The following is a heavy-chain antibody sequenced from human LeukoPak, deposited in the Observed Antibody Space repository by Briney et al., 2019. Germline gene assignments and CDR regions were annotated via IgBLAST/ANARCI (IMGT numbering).Heavy chain of an antibody. Sequence: GGSLRLSCAASGFTFSSYSMNWVRQAPGKGLEWVSSISSSSSYIYYADSVKGRFTISRDNSKNTLYLQMNSLRAEDTALYYASGHGSSSYWGQGTLVAVSS. CDR2: ISSSSSYI. D-gene: IGHD6-13*01. CDR3: SGHGSSSY. J-gene: IGHJ4*02. CDR1: GFTFSSYS. V-gene: IGHV3-21*04.